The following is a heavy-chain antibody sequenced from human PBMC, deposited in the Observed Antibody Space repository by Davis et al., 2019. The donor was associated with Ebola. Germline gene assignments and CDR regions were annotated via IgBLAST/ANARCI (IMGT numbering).Heavy chain of an antibody. CDR3: ASLRRTITGMDDGFDI. CDR2: IYTGDSDT. V-gene: IGHV5-51*01. CDR1: GNSFTSHW. D-gene: IGHD2-8*02. J-gene: IGHJ3*02. Sequence: GESLKISCKDSGNSFTSHWIGWVRQMPGKGLDWMGIIYTGDSDTRYSPSFRGHVTISADKSMKTAFLQWSSLKASDSGMYYCASLRRTITGMDDGFDIWGQGTMVTVSS.